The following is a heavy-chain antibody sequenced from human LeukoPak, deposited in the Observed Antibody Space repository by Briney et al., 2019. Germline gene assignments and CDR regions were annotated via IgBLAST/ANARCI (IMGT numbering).Heavy chain of an antibody. Sequence: ASVKVSCKASGYSFGINWVRQAPGQGPEWMGWISVYNTNTNYAQKFQGRVTMTTDTSTSTAYMELKSLRSDDTAVYYCARGGRAGVPESGYYYYMDVWGKGTTVTVSS. CDR3: ARGGRAGVPESGYYYYMDV. CDR1: GYSFG. J-gene: IGHJ6*03. V-gene: IGHV1-18*01. CDR2: ISVYNTNT. D-gene: IGHD3-10*01.